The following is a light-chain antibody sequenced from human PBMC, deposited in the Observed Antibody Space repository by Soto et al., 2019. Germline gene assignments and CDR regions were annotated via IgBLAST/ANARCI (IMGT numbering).Light chain of an antibody. CDR3: SSYTSSSTLV. CDR2: EVG. V-gene: IGLV2-14*01. J-gene: IGLJ3*02. CDR1: SSDVGGYKY. Sequence: QSALTQPASVSGSPGQSIPIPCSGTSSDVGGYKYVSWYQQHPGKAPKLMIYEVGNRPSGVSQRFSGSKSGNTASLTIFGLQAEDEADYYCSSYTSSSTLVFGGGTKVTVL.